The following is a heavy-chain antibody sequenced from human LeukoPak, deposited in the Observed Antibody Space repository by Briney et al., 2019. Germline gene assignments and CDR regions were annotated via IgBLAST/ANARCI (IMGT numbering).Heavy chain of an antibody. J-gene: IGHJ3*02. CDR1: GFTFSSYA. D-gene: IGHD3-22*01. Sequence: GGSLRLSCAASGFTFSSYAMSWVRQAPGKGLEWVSAISGSGGSTYYADSVKGRFTISRDNSKNTLYLQMNSLRAEDTAVYYCAKHPSSITMIVVVDAFDIWGQGTMVTVSS. CDR3: AKHPSSITMIVVVDAFDI. CDR2: ISGSGGST. V-gene: IGHV3-23*01.